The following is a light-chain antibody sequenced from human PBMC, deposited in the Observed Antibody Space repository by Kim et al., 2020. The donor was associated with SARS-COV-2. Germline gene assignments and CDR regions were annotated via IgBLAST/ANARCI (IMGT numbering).Light chain of an antibody. CDR2: YDS. Sequence: SYELTQPPSVSVAPGKTASISCGGNNIGSKSVHWCQQKPGQAPVLVISYDSDRPSGIPERFSGFNSGNTATLTIRRVEAGDEADYYCQVWDSTIDHRVVFGGGTQLTVL. J-gene: IGLJ3*02. CDR1: NIGSKS. V-gene: IGLV3-21*04. CDR3: QVWDSTIDHRVV.